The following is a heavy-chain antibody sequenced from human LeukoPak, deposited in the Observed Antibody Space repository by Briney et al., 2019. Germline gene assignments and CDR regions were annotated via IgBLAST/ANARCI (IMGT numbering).Heavy chain of an antibody. CDR3: ARDLGSCKLGP. V-gene: IGHV1-69*05. CDR1: GGAFSSYA. CDR2: IIPIFGTA. Sequence: SVKVSCKASGGAFSSYAISWVRQAPGQGLEWMGRIIPIFGTANYAQKFQGRVTITTDESTSTAYMELSSLRSEDTAVYYCARDLGSCKLGPWGQGTLVTVSS. D-gene: IGHD6-6*01. J-gene: IGHJ5*02.